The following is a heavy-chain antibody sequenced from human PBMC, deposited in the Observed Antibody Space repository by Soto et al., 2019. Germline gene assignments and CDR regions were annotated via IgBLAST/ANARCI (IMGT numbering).Heavy chain of an antibody. J-gene: IGHJ4*02. V-gene: IGHV4-39*01. CDR2: IYYSGST. CDR3: ARLLWFGESFFDY. D-gene: IGHD3-10*01. Sequence: PSETLSLTCTVSGGSISSSSYYWGWIRQPPGKGLEWIGSIYYSGSTYYNPSLKSRVTISVDTSKNQFSLKLSSVTAADTAVYYCARLLWFGESFFDYWGQGTLVTVSS. CDR1: GGSISSSSYY.